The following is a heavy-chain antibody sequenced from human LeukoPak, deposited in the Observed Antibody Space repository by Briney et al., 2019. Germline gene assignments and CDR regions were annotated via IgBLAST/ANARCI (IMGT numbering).Heavy chain of an antibody. CDR1: GASISSDY. CDR3: AGRGRRYFRD. Sequence: SETLSLTCTVSGASISSDYWSWIRQSPGKGLEWIGYIYDSGNTDYNPSLKSRVSISMNTSKNQFSLNLSSVTDADAAVYYCAGRGRRYFRDWDQGTLVTVSS. V-gene: IGHV4-59*08. CDR2: IYDSGNT. J-gene: IGHJ1*01.